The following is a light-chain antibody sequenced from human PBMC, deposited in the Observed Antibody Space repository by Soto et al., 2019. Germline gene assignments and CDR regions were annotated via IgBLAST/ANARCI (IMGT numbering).Light chain of an antibody. V-gene: IGKV1-27*01. CDR2: AAS. CDR1: QDISNY. Sequence: DIPMTQSPPSLSASVGDRVTITCRASQDISNYLAWYQQRPGKVPRLLIYAASTLQSGVPSRLSGSGSGTDFTLTISSLLPEDAATYYCQNLDSAAFTFGPGTKVDIK. CDR3: QNLDSAAFT. J-gene: IGKJ3*01.